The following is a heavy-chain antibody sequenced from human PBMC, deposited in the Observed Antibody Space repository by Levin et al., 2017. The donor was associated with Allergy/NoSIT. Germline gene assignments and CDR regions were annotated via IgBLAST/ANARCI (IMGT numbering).Heavy chain of an antibody. CDR1: GFTFSSYA. CDR3: AKRGSYCSGGSCYFNYYYYGMDV. Sequence: HPGGSLRLSCAASGFTFSSYAMSWVRQAPGKGLEWVSAISGSGGSTYYADSVKGRFTISRDNSKNTLYLQMNSLRAEDTAVYYCAKRGSYCSGGSCYFNYYYYGMDVWGQGTTVTVSS. D-gene: IGHD2-15*01. CDR2: ISGSGGST. J-gene: IGHJ6*02. V-gene: IGHV3-23*01.